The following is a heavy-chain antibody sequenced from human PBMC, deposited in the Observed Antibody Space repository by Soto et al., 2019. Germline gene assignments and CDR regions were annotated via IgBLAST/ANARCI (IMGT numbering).Heavy chain of an antibody. CDR2: ISGSGGST. V-gene: IGHV3-23*01. Sequence: EVQLLESGGGLVQPGGSLRLSCATSGFTFSSYAMSWVRQAPGKGLEWVSAISGSGGSTYYADSVKGRFTISRDHSKNTLYLQMNSLRAEDTAVYYCAKEIAARFYYYCGMDVWGQGTTVTVSS. D-gene: IGHD6-6*01. CDR1: GFTFSSYA. CDR3: AKEIAARFYYYCGMDV. J-gene: IGHJ6*02.